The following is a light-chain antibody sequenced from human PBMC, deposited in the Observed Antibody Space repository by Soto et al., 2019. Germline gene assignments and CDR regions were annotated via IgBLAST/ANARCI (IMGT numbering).Light chain of an antibody. Sequence: DIQLTQSPASVSAAVGDRINISCRASQPIKPCLAWYQQKPGKGPKLLIYTASTLETGVPSRFSGSGSGTDFTLTISSLQPEDAAIYSCQQAASFPFTFGPGAKV. CDR3: QQAASFPFT. V-gene: IGKV1-12*02. J-gene: IGKJ3*01. CDR2: TAS. CDR1: QPIKPC.